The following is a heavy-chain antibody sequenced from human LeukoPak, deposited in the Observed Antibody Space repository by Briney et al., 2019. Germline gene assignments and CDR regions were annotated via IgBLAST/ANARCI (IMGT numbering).Heavy chain of an antibody. Sequence: PSETLSLTCTVSGGSISSSNYYWGWIRQPPGKGLEWIGYIYYSGSTNYNPSLKSRVTISVDTSKNQFSLKLSSVTAADTAVYYCARGNLRYFDWLSPNYGMDVWGQGTTVTVSS. CDR2: IYYSGST. V-gene: IGHV4-61*05. D-gene: IGHD3-9*01. J-gene: IGHJ6*02. CDR3: ARGNLRYFDWLSPNYGMDV. CDR1: GGSISSSNYY.